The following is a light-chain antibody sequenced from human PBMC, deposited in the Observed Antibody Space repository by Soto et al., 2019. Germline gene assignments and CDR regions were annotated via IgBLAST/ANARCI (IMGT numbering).Light chain of an antibody. CDR2: DVS. V-gene: IGLV2-11*01. J-gene: IGLJ2*01. CDR1: SSDVGGYNY. Sequence: QSALTQPRSVSGSPGQSVTISCTGASSDVGGYNYVSWHQHHPGKAPKLLIYDVSKRPSGVPDRFSGSKSGNTASLTISGLQGDDEADYHCCSYAGSYSVVFGGGTKLTVL. CDR3: CSYAGSYSVV.